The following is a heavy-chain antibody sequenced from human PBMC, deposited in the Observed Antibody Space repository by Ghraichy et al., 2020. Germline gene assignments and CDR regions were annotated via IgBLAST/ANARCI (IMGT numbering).Heavy chain of an antibody. CDR2: IDWDDDK. D-gene: IGHD2-15*01. CDR1: GFSLSTSGMC. CDR3: ARYLSESGPQTRDGMDV. V-gene: IGHV2-70*01. J-gene: IGHJ6*02. Sequence: SGPTLVNPTQTLTLTCTFSGFSLSTSGMCVSWIRQPPGKALEWLALIDWDDDKYYSTSLKTRLTISKDTSKNQVVLTMTNMDPVDTATYYCARYLSESGPQTRDGMDVWGQGTTVTVSS.